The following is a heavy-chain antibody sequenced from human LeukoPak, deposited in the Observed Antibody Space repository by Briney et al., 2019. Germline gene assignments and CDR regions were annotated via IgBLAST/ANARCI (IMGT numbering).Heavy chain of an antibody. D-gene: IGHD6-13*01. CDR2: IYPGDSDT. CDR1: GYSFTSCW. J-gene: IGHJ5*02. CDR3: ARRDQTAPPYSSSWYREEWFDP. V-gene: IGHV5-51*01. Sequence: GESLKISCKGSGYSFTSCWIGWVRQMPGEDLEWMGIIYPGDSDTRYSPSFQGQVTISADKSTSTAYLQWSSLKASDTAMYYCARRDQTAPPYSSSWYREEWFDPWGQGTLVTVSS.